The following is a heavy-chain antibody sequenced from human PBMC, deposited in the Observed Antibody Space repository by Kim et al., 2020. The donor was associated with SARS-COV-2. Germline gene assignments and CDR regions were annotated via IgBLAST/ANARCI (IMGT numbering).Heavy chain of an antibody. CDR3: ARGGFYLDSSGPPDS. D-gene: IGHD6-19*01. J-gene: IGHJ4*02. CDR2: ISYDGSHE. Sequence: GGSLRLSCAASGFTFSTHVLFRLRQAPGKGLDWVALISYDGSHEYYADSVKGRFTISRDNSKNTLYLQMSSLRPEDTAVYFCARGGFYLDSSGPPDSWGQGTLVTVSS. V-gene: IGHV3-30-3*01. CDR1: GFTFSTHV.